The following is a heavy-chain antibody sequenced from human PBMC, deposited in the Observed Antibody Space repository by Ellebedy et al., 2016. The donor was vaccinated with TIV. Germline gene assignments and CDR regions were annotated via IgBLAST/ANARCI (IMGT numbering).Heavy chain of an antibody. CDR3: AVHGVVVPVATDYYYGMDV. D-gene: IGHD2-2*01. J-gene: IGHJ6*02. Sequence: GESLKISCKASGYSFTSYWISWVRQMPGKGLEWMGRIDPSDSYTNYSPSFQGHVAISGDKSISTAYLQWSSLRASDTAMYYCAVHGVVVPVATDYYYGMDVWGQGTTVTVSS. V-gene: IGHV5-10-1*01. CDR1: GYSFTSYW. CDR2: IDPSDSYT.